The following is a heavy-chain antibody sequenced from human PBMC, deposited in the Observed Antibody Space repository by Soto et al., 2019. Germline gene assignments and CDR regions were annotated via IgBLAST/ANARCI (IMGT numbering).Heavy chain of an antibody. CDR1: DDSINSDKFY. J-gene: IGHJ4*02. CDR2: IYYRGNA. CDR3: ARLEGLATISYYFDF. D-gene: IGHD3-9*01. Sequence: HLQLQESGPGLVKPSETLSLMCSVSDDSINSDKFYWGWIRQPPGKGLEWIGSIYYRGNAYYNTSLQTRVTLSLDKSKSQFSLKLNSVTAADSAVYFCARLEGLATISYYFDFWGPGALVTVSS. V-gene: IGHV4-39*01.